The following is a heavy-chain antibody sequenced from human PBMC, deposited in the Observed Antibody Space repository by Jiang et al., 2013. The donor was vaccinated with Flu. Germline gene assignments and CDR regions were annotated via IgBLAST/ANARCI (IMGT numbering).Heavy chain of an antibody. Sequence: LQSGSELKKPGAAVKVSCKASGYSLTSYGMNWVRQAPGQGLQWMGYINTDTGNPTFAQGFTGRFVFSLDTSVNTAYLQISSLKAEDTAVYYCARDLREMETRDYYYYGMDVWGQGTTV. D-gene: IGHD5-24*01. CDR2: INTDTGNP. CDR3: ARDLREMETRDYYYYGMDV. CDR1: GYSLTSYG. V-gene: IGHV7-4-1*02. J-gene: IGHJ6*02.